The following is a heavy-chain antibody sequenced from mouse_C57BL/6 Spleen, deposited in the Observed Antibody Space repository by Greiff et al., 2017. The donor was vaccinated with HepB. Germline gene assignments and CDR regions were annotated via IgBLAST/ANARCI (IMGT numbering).Heavy chain of an antibody. D-gene: IGHD4-1*01. Sequence: EVKLVESGGGLVQPKGSLKLSCAASGFTFNTYAMPWVRQAPGKGLEWVARIRSKSSNYATYYADSVKDRFTISRDDSQSMLYLQMNNLKTEDTAMYYCGRDGLGRRNFDVWGTGTTVTVSS. CDR1: GFTFNTYA. CDR3: GRDGLGRRNFDV. CDR2: IRSKSSNYAT. V-gene: IGHV10-3*01. J-gene: IGHJ1*03.